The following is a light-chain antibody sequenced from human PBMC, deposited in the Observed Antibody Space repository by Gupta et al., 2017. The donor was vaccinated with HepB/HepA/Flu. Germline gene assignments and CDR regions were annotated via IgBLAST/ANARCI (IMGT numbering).Light chain of an antibody. CDR1: QSINSW. V-gene: IGKV1-5*03. Sequence: QMSQSPSTLSASIGDRVTITCRASQSINSWLAWYQQKPGKAPKFLINKASTLESGVPSRFSGSRSGTEFTLTISSLQPEDFATYYCQKYDKYPLTFGGGTKVEIK. CDR3: QKYDKYPLT. J-gene: IGKJ4*01. CDR2: KAS.